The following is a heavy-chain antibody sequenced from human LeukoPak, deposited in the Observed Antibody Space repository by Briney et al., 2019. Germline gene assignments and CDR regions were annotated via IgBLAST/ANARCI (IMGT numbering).Heavy chain of an antibody. CDR2: INTGNGNT. V-gene: IGHV1-3*04. J-gene: IGHJ4*02. CDR1: GYTFTGYY. D-gene: IGHD5-18*01. CDR3: ARDRAMADY. Sequence: ASVKVSCKASGYTFTGYYMHWVRQAPGQGLEWMGWINTGNGNTKYSQKFEGRVTVTRDTSATAAYMELSSLRSEDTAVYYCARDRAMADYWGQGTLVTVSS.